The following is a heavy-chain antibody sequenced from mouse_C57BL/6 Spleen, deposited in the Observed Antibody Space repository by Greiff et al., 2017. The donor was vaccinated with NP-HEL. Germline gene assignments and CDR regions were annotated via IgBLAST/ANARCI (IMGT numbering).Heavy chain of an antibody. Sequence: VQLQQSGPGLVKPSQSLSLTCSVTGYSITSGYYWNWIRQFPGNKLEWMGYISYDGSNNYNPSLKNRISFTRDTSKNQFFLKLNSVTTEDTATYDCARAPSIYYEEYAMDYWGQGTSVTVSS. V-gene: IGHV3-6*01. CDR1: GYSITSGYY. J-gene: IGHJ4*01. CDR3: ARAPSIYYEEYAMDY. D-gene: IGHD2-4*01. CDR2: ISYDGSN.